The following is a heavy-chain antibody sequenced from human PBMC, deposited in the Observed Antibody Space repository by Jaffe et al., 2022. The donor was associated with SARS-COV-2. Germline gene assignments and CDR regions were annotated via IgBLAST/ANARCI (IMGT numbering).Heavy chain of an antibody. CDR2: INHSGST. D-gene: IGHD6-25*01. V-gene: IGHV4-34*01. CDR3: ARDPRPLSYYGMDV. J-gene: IGHJ6*02. CDR1: GGSFSGYY. Sequence: QVQLQQWGAGLLKPSETLSLTCAVYGGSFSGYYWSWIRQPPGKGLEWIGEINHSGSTNYNPSLKSRVTISVDTSKNQFSLKLSSVTAADTAVYYCARDPRPLSYYGMDVWGQGTTVTVSS.